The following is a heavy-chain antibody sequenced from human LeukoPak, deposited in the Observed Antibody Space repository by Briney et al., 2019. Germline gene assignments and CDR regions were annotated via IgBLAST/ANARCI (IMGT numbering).Heavy chain of an antibody. V-gene: IGHV4-59*06. Sequence: SETLSLTCTVSGGSISSYYWSWIRQHPGKGLEWIGYIYYSGSTYYNPSLKSRVTISVDTSKNQYSLKLSSVAAADTAVYYCARVIRGSYYRSAFDIWGQGTMVTVSS. D-gene: IGHD1-26*01. CDR3: ARVIRGSYYRSAFDI. CDR2: IYYSGST. J-gene: IGHJ3*02. CDR1: GGSISSYY.